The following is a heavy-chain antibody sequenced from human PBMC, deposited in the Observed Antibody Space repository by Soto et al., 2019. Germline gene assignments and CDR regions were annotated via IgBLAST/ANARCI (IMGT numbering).Heavy chain of an antibody. D-gene: IGHD4-17*01. Sequence: DVQLVESGGDLVQPGGSLRLSCAASGFTFGNYWMAWVRQAPGQGLKWVANIRGDGSREYYLDSVRGRFSVSRDNAQESLYLQMTGLRVEDTAVYYCARDVNYGDGTAYYDVFDIWGQGTVVTVSS. J-gene: IGHJ3*02. CDR2: IRGDGSRE. CDR3: ARDVNYGDGTAYYDVFDI. V-gene: IGHV3-7*05. CDR1: GFTFGNYW.